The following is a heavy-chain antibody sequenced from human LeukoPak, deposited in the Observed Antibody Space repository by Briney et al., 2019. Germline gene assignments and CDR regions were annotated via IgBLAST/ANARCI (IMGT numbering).Heavy chain of an antibody. CDR2: ISSGGTTL. D-gene: IGHD6-19*01. Sequence: GGSLRLSCAASGFSFSSYEINWVRQAPGKGLEWVSYISSGGTTLYYADSVKGRFTISRDNVKNSLYLQMNSLSAEDTGVYYCARVKGSGWYEVDYWGQGTLVTVSS. CDR1: GFSFSSYE. V-gene: IGHV3-48*03. J-gene: IGHJ4*02. CDR3: ARVKGSGWYEVDY.